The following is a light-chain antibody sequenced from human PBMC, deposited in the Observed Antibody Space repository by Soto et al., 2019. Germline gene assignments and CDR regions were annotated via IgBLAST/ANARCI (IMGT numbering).Light chain of an antibody. CDR2: FGS. Sequence: QSVLTQSPSASGTPGQRVTISCSGSSSNIGANTVNWYQQPPGTAPKLLIFFGSHRPSGVSDRFSGSKSGSSASLAISGIQSEDEAEYYCSAWDDSLNGVVFGGGTKLTVL. CDR1: SSNIGANT. CDR3: SAWDDSLNGVV. V-gene: IGLV1-44*01. J-gene: IGLJ2*01.